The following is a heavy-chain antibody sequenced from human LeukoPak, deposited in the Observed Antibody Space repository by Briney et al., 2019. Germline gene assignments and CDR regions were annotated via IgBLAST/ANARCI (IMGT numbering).Heavy chain of an antibody. V-gene: IGHV3-30-3*01. CDR3: ARDLGIGGYSYGVDY. Sequence: PGGSLRLSCAASGFTFSSYAMHWVRQAPGKGLEWVAVISYDGSNKYYADSVKGRFTISRDNSKNTLCLQMNSQRAEDTAVYYCARDLGIGGYSYGVDYWGQGTLVTVSS. D-gene: IGHD5-18*01. J-gene: IGHJ4*02. CDR2: ISYDGSNK. CDR1: GFTFSSYA.